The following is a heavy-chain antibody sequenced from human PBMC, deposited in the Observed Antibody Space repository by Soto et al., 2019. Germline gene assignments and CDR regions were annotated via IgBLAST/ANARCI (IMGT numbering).Heavy chain of an antibody. Sequence: QVQLVESGGGVVQPGRSLRLSCAASGFTFSSYAMHWVRQAPGKGLEWVAVISYDGSNKYYADSVKGRFTISRDNSKNTLYLQMNSLRAEDTAVYYCARDPSRSGYPPWGQGTLVTFSS. CDR1: GFTFSSYA. V-gene: IGHV3-30-3*01. CDR3: ARDPSRSGYPP. D-gene: IGHD3-22*01. J-gene: IGHJ5*02. CDR2: ISYDGSNK.